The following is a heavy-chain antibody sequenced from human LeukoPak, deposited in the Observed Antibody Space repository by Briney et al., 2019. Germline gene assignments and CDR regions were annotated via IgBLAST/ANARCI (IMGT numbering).Heavy chain of an antibody. V-gene: IGHV3-23*01. Sequence: GGSLRLSCAASGFTFSSYAMSWVRQAPGKGLEWVSAISGSGGSTYYADSVKGRFTISRDNSKNTLYLQMNSLRAEDTAVYYCAKTGGLWVVSSYYFDYWGQGTLVTVSS. CDR1: GFTFSSYA. CDR2: ISGSGGST. CDR3: AKTGGLWVVSSYYFDY. D-gene: IGHD2-2*01. J-gene: IGHJ4*02.